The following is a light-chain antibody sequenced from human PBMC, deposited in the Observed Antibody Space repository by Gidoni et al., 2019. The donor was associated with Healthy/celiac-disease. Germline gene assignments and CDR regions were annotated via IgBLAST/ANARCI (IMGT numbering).Light chain of an antibody. CDR2: DAT. CDR1: LYVSSY. J-gene: IGKJ4*01. CDR3: QQRSNWPPLT. Sequence: EIVLTQSPATLSLSPGERATLSCRASLYVSSYLAWYQQKPGQAPRLLIYDATTRATGIPARFSGSGSATEVSLTTSSLEPEDFAVYYCQQRSNWPPLTFGGGTKVEIK. V-gene: IGKV3-11*01.